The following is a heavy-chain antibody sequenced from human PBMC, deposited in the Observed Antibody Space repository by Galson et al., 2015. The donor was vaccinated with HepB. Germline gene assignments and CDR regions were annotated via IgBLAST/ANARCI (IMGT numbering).Heavy chain of an antibody. CDR2: IDSSSTII. D-gene: IGHD5-24*01. V-gene: IGHV3-48*01. Sequence: SLRLSCAASGFTFSSYNMNWVRQAPEKGLEWISYIDSSSTIIYYADSVKGRFTISRDNARNSLYLQMNSLRAEDTAVYYCARDPLGRDGHNSLDYWGQGTLVTVSS. CDR3: ARDPLGRDGHNSLDY. CDR1: GFTFSSYN. J-gene: IGHJ4*02.